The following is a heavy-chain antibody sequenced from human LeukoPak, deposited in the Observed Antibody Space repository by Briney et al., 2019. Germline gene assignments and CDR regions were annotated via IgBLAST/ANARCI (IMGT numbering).Heavy chain of an antibody. Sequence: SVKVSCKASGYTLTGYYMHWVRQAPGQGLEWMGGIIPIFGTANYAQKFQGRVTITADESTSTAYMELSSLRSEDTAVYYCARDGYYGILTGYFDYWGQGTLVTVSS. CDR2: IIPIFGTA. J-gene: IGHJ4*02. D-gene: IGHD3-9*01. CDR1: GYTLTGYY. V-gene: IGHV1-69*13. CDR3: ARDGYYGILTGYFDY.